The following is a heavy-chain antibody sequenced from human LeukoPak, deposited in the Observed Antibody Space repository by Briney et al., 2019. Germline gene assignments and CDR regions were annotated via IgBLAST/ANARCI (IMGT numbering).Heavy chain of an antibody. CDR1: GGSISSGDYY. D-gene: IGHD2-15*01. CDR3: ARFSGEVVVEGLDY. V-gene: IGHV4-30-4*08. CDR2: IYYSGST. Sequence: SETLXLTCTVSGGSISSGDYYWSWIRQPPGKGLEWIGYIYYSGSTYFNPSLKSRVTISVDTSKNQFSLKLSSVTAADTAVYYCARFSGEVVVEGLDYWGQGTLVTVSS. J-gene: IGHJ4*02.